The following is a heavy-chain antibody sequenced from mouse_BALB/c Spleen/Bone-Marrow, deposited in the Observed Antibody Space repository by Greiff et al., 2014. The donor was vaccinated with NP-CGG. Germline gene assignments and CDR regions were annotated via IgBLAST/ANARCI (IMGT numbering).Heavy chain of an antibody. J-gene: IGHJ4*01. CDR3: AREGLRRRAAMDY. Sequence: EVKLVQSGGGLVKPGGSLKFSCAASGFTFRSSAMPWVRQSPEKRLEWVAEISSGGSYSYYPDTVTGRFTISRDNAKNTLYLEMSSLRSEDTTMYYCAREGLRRRAAMDYWGQGTSVTVSS. D-gene: IGHD2-4*01. CDR1: GFTFRSSA. V-gene: IGHV5-9-4*01. CDR2: ISSGGSYS.